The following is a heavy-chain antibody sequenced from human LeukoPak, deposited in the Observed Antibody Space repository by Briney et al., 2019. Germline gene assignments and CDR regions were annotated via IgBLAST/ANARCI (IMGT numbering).Heavy chain of an antibody. V-gene: IGHV1-18*01. D-gene: IGHD2-15*01. CDR2: ISAYNGNT. CDR1: GYTFSSYS. J-gene: IGHJ4*02. Sequence: ASVTVSCKASGYTFSSYSISWVRQAPGQGLEWMGWISAYNGNTIYAQKVKGRVTMTTDISTSTAYMELRSLKSDDTAVYYCARASYCSDGSCYSDYWGQGTLVTVSS. CDR3: ARASYCSDGSCYSDY.